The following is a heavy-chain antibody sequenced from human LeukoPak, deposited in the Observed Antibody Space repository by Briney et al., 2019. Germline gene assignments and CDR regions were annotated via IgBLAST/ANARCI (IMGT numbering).Heavy chain of an antibody. CDR3: ATDYEQQLAP. Sequence: SETLSLTCTVSGGSVSSGGYYWNWIRQTPGKGLEWIGYIYYGGSTNYNPSLKSRVTISVGTSKNQFSLKLSSVTAADTAVYYCATDYEQQLAPWGQGTLVTVSS. J-gene: IGHJ5*02. CDR1: GGSVSSGGYY. V-gene: IGHV4-61*08. D-gene: IGHD6-13*01. CDR2: IYYGGST.